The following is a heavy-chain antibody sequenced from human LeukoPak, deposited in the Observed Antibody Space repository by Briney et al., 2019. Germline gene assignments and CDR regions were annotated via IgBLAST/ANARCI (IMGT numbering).Heavy chain of an antibody. J-gene: IGHJ6*02. Sequence: SETLSLTCTVSGGSISSSSYYWSWIRQPPGKGLEWIGYIYYSGSTNYNPSLKSRVTISVDTSKNQFSLKLSSVTAADTAVYYCARHALGHSTSWYSLESSYYYYGMDVWGQGTTVTVSS. CDR2: IYYSGST. V-gene: IGHV4-61*05. D-gene: IGHD6-13*01. CDR1: GGSISSSSYY. CDR3: ARHALGHSTSWYSLESSYYYYGMDV.